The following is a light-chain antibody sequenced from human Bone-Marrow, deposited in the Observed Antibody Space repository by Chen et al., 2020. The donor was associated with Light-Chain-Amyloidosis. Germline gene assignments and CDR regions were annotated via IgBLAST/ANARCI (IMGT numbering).Light chain of an antibody. Sequence: QSALAQPPSASGSPGQSVTISCAGTSSDVGDYKYVSWYQQHPGKAPKLMIYEVSKRPSGVPDRFSVSKSGNTPSLTVSGLQAEDEADYYCRSYAGSNNFVFGTGTKVTVL. V-gene: IGLV2-8*01. CDR1: SSDVGDYKY. CDR3: RSYAGSNNFV. J-gene: IGLJ1*01. CDR2: EVS.